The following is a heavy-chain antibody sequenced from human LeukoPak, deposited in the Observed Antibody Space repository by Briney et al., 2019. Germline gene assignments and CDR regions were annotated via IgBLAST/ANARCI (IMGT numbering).Heavy chain of an antibody. Sequence: GGSLRLSCAASGFTVITNDMTWLRQAPGKGLEWVSVLYSDGNTKYADSVQGRFTISRDNSKNTMYLEMNSLSPDDPAVYYCARGVEPLAANTLAYWGEGTLVTVSS. CDR1: GFTVITND. V-gene: IGHV3-53*01. CDR3: ARGVEPLAANTLAY. CDR2: LYSDGNT. J-gene: IGHJ4*02. D-gene: IGHD1-14*01.